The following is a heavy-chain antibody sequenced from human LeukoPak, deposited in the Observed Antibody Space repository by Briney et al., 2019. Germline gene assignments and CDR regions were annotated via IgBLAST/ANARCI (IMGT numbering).Heavy chain of an antibody. V-gene: IGHV3-66*02. CDR3: ARDGQYCSGTSCCPWDNWFDP. Sequence: GGSLRLSCAASGFTVSRNYMSWVRQAPGKGLEWVSVIHSGGSTYYADSVKGRFTISRDNSKNTLYLQMNSLRAEDTAVYYCARDGQYCSGTSCCPWDNWFDPWGQGTLVTVSS. CDR2: IHSGGST. D-gene: IGHD2-15*01. CDR1: GFTVSRNY. J-gene: IGHJ5*02.